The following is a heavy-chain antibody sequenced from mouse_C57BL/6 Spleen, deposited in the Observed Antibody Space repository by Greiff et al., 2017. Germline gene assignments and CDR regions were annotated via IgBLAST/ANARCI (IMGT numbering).Heavy chain of an antibody. Sequence: EVKLMESEGGLVQPGSSMKLSCTASGFTFSDYYMAWVRQVPEKGLEWVANINYDGSSTYYLDSLKSRFIISRDNAKNILYLQMSSLKSEDTATYYCARDAPDYYGSSYFDYWGQGTTLTVSS. CDR1: GFTFSDYY. J-gene: IGHJ2*01. V-gene: IGHV5-16*01. CDR2: INYDGSST. CDR3: ARDAPDYYGSSYFDY. D-gene: IGHD1-1*01.